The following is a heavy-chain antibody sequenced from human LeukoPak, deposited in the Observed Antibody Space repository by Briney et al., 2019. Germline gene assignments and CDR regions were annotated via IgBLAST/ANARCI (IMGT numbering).Heavy chain of an antibody. CDR1: GFTFSSYA. Sequence: PGGSLRLSCAASGFTFSSYAMHWVRQAPGKGLEWVAVISYDGSNKYYADSVKGRFTISRDNSKNTLYLQMNSLRAEDTAVYYCARDFTMIVVAGPDYWGQGTLVTVSS. D-gene: IGHD3-22*01. J-gene: IGHJ4*02. V-gene: IGHV3-30-3*01. CDR3: ARDFTMIVVAGPDY. CDR2: ISYDGSNK.